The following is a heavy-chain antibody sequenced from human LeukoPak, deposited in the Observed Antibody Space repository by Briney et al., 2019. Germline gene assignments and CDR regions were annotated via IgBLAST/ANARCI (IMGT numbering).Heavy chain of an antibody. D-gene: IGHD3-9*01. J-gene: IGHJ4*02. CDR2: ISGPGDST. CDR3: ARAMSVDILIGLDY. Sequence: PGGSLRLSCAASGFTFSNYAMSWVRQAPGKGLECVSSISGPGDSTYSADSVKGRFTISRYNSKNTLWLQMNSLRAEDTALYYCARAMSVDILIGLDYWGQGILVTVSS. V-gene: IGHV3-23*01. CDR1: GFTFSNYA.